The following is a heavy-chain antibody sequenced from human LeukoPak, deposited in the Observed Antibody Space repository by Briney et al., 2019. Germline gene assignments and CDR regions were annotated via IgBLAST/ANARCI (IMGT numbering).Heavy chain of an antibody. Sequence: SETLSLTCTVSGGSTSSSNYYWGWIRQPPGKGLEWIGGIHYSGNTYYNPSLKSRVTISVDTSKNQFSLKLSSVTAADTAVYYCARDFEGVATSKPTHDAFDIWGQGTMVTVSS. CDR3: ARDFEGVATSKPTHDAFDI. J-gene: IGHJ3*02. CDR2: IHYSGNT. V-gene: IGHV4-39*02. D-gene: IGHD5-12*01. CDR1: GGSTSSSNYY.